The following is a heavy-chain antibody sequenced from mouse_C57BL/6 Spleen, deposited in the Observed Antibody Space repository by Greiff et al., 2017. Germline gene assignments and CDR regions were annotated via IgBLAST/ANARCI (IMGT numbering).Heavy chain of an antibody. J-gene: IGHJ2*01. Sequence: QVQLKQPGAELVRPGTSVKLSCKASGYTFTSYWMHWVKQRPGQGLEWIGVIDPSDSYTNYNQKFKGKATLTVDTSSSTAYMQLSSLTSEDSAVYYCARSDITTVVAPGCWGEGTTLTVSS. CDR3: ARSDITTVVAPGC. D-gene: IGHD1-1*01. V-gene: IGHV1-59*01. CDR2: IDPSDSYT. CDR1: GYTFTSYW.